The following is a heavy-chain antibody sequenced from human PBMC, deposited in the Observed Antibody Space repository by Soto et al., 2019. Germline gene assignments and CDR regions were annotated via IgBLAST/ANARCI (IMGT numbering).Heavy chain of an antibody. Sequence: QVQLVQSGAEVKKPGSSVKVSCKASGYTFTSYDINWVRQGTGQGRECMGWMNPNSGNTGYAQKFQGRVTMTRNTSISTAYMELSSLRSEDTAVYYCARGRRIAAAGTYWFDPWGQGTLVTVSS. V-gene: IGHV1-8*02. J-gene: IGHJ5*02. CDR1: GYTFTSYD. CDR3: ARGRRIAAAGTYWFDP. CDR2: MNPNSGNT. D-gene: IGHD6-13*01.